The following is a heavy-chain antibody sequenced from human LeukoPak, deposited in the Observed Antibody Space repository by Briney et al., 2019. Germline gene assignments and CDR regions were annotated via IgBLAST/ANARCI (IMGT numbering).Heavy chain of an antibody. CDR2: MNPNSGNT. Sequence: ASVKVSCKASGYTFTSYDINWVRQATGQGLEWMGWMNPNSGNTGYAQKFQGRVTMTRNTSISTAYMELSSLRSEDTAVYYCARGRRPIVVVPAATDSWFDPWGQGTLVTVSS. CDR1: GYTFTSYD. CDR3: ARGRRPIVVVPAATDSWFDP. D-gene: IGHD2-2*01. J-gene: IGHJ5*02. V-gene: IGHV1-8*01.